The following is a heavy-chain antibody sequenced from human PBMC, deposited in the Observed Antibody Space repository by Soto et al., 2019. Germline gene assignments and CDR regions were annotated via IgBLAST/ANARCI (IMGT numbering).Heavy chain of an antibody. V-gene: IGHV4-34*01. CDR2: INHSGST. CDR3: EGYCSGGSCYPRRYRDV. D-gene: IGHD2-15*01. J-gene: IGHJ6*03. Sequence: QVQLQQWGAGLLKPSETLSLTCAVYGGSFSGYYWSWIRQPPGKGLEWIGEINHSGSTNYNPSLKSRVTIAVDPSKNQFSLKLSSVTAADTAVYHCEGYCSGGSCYPRRYRDVWGKGTTVTVPS. CDR1: GGSFSGYY.